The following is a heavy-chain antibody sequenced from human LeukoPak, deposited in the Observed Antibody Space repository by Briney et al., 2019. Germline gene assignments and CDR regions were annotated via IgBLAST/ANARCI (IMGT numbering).Heavy chain of an antibody. CDR1: GGSISSSIYY. J-gene: IGHJ5*02. CDR3: ARRYCSSTSCYNWFDP. D-gene: IGHD2-2*01. CDR2: IYYSGST. V-gene: IGHV4-39*07. Sequence: KPSETLSLTCTVSGGSISSSIYYWGWIRQPPGKGLEWIGSIYYSGSTYYNPSLKSRVTISVDTSKNQFSLKLSSVTAADTAVYYCARRYCSSTSCYNWFDPWGQGTLVTVSS.